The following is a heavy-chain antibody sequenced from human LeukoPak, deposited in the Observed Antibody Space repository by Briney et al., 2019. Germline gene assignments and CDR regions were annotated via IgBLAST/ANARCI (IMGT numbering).Heavy chain of an antibody. J-gene: IGHJ4*02. CDR3: ARSKYCSGTSCYFLDY. V-gene: IGHV3-30-3*01. Sequence: GRSLRLSCAASGFTFSSYAMHWVRQAPGKGLEWGAVISYDGSNKYYADSVKGRFTISRDNSKNTLYLQMNSLRAEDTAVYYCARSKYCSGTSCYFLDYWGQGTLVTVSS. CDR1: GFTFSSYA. CDR2: ISYDGSNK. D-gene: IGHD2-2*01.